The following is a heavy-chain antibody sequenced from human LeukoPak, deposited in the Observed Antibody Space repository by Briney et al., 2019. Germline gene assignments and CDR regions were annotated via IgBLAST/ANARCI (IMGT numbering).Heavy chain of an antibody. CDR1: GFTFSSYS. CDR2: ISSSSSYI. J-gene: IGHJ6*03. D-gene: IGHD3-10*01. CDR3: ARDRYYYGSGSYPYMDV. Sequence: GGSLRLSCAASGFTFSSYSMNWVRQAPGKGMEWVSSISSSSSYIYYADSVKGRFTISRDNAKNSLYLQMNSLRAEDTAVYYCARDRYYYGSGSYPYMDVWGKGTMVTISS. V-gene: IGHV3-21*01.